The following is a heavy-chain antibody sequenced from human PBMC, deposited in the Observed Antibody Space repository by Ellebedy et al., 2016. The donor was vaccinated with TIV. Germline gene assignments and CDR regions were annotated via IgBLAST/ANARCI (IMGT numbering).Heavy chain of an antibody. CDR1: GGSISSSSYY. D-gene: IGHD3-10*01. V-gene: IGHV4-39*01. J-gene: IGHJ4*02. CDR2: IYYSGST. CDR3: ATYAHGSGSSPFDY. Sequence: MPSETLSLTCTVSGGSISSSSYYWGWIRQPPGKGLEWIGSIYYSGSTYYNPSLKSRVTISVDTSKNQFSLKLSSVTAADTAVYYCATYAHGSGSSPFDYWGQGTLVTVSS.